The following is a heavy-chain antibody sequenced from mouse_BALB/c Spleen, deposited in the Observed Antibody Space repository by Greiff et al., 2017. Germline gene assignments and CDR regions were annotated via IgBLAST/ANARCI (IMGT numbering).Heavy chain of an antibody. J-gene: IGHJ4*01. V-gene: IGHV2-2*02. D-gene: IGHD1-1*01. Sequence: QVQLQQSGPGLVQPSQRLSITCTVSGFSLTSYGVHWVRQSPGKGLEWLGVLWSGGSTDYHAAVISRLSISKDNSKSQVFFKMNSLQANDTAISYCARNRDYYGRGYAMDYWGQGTSVTVSS. CDR2: LWSGGST. CDR3: ARNRDYYGRGYAMDY. CDR1: GFSLTSYG.